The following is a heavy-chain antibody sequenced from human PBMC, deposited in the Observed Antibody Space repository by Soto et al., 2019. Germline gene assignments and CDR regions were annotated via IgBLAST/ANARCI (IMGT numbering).Heavy chain of an antibody. J-gene: IGHJ5*02. CDR2: ISAYTDDP. CDR1: GNTFTNFG. V-gene: IGHV1-18*01. CDR3: SKVIPGAEAWFDP. D-gene: IGHD2-2*01. Sequence: QGQLVQSGAEVKKPGASVKVSCTASGNTFTNFGVTWVRQAPGQGLEWMGWISAYTDDPNYAQKFQGRVTMTIDTSTSTAYLDLRSLTSDDTAGYYCSKVIPGAEAWFDPWGQGTLVTVSS.